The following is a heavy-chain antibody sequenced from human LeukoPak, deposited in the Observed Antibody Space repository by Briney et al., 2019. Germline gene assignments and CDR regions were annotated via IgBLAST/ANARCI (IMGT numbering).Heavy chain of an antibody. D-gene: IGHD2-2*01. CDR1: GFTSSSYG. CDR3: AKDGYPLGYCSSTSCPYYLNY. V-gene: IGHV3-30*18. J-gene: IGHJ4*02. CDR2: ISYDGSDK. Sequence: PGGSLRLSCAASGFTSSSYGMHWVRQAPGKGLEWVAVISYDGSDKYYADSVKGRFTISRDNSKNTLYLQMNSLRTEDTAVYYCAKDGYPLGYCSSTSCPYYLNYWGRGTLVTVSS.